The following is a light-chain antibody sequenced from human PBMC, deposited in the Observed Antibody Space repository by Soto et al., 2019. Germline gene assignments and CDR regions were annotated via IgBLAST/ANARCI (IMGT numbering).Light chain of an antibody. CDR3: RQYSNWPPIT. CDR1: HIYSSD. J-gene: IGKJ5*01. Sequence: MVISQSASALSVSPGERATLSCRAIHIYSSDLAWYQQKPGQTPTHLIYGASTRAPGMPARFSGSGSGTEFTITIISLQSDDYAVYYCRQYSNWPPITFGQGTRLEIK. V-gene: IGKV3D-15*01. CDR2: GAS.